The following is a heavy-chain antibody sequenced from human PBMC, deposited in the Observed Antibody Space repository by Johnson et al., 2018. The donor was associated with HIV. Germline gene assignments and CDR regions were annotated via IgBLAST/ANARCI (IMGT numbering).Heavy chain of an antibody. CDR2: ISYDGSNK. CDR3: ARDRTVGTYPLAFDI. D-gene: IGHD1-26*01. Sequence: MQLVESGGGVVQPGRSLRLSCAVSGFTFSRYGMHWVRRAPGKGLEWVAVISYDGSNKYYADSVKGRFTISSDNAKNYLYLQMNSRRAEDTALYYCARDRTVGTYPLAFDIWGHGTMVTVSS. V-gene: IGHV3-30*03. CDR1: GFTFSRYG. J-gene: IGHJ3*02.